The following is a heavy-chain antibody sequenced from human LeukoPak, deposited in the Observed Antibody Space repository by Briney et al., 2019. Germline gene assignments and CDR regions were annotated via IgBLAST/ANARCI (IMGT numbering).Heavy chain of an antibody. CDR3: ARQRGRLYYDFWSGSNDAFDI. Sequence: SETLSLTCTVSGGSISSYYWSWLRQPPGKGLEWIGYIYYSGSTNYNPSLKSRVTISVDTSKNQFSLKLSSVTAADTAVYYCARQRGRLYYDFWSGSNDAFDIWRQGTMVTVSS. D-gene: IGHD3-3*01. CDR1: GGSISSYY. V-gene: IGHV4-59*01. CDR2: IYYSGST. J-gene: IGHJ3*02.